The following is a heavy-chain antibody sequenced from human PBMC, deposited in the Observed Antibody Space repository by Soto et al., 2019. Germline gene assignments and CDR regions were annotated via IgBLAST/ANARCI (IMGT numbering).Heavy chain of an antibody. J-gene: IGHJ4*02. CDR1: GFTFSSYW. CDR2: INSDGSST. V-gene: IGHV3-74*01. Sequence: GGSLRLSCAASGFTFSSYWMHWVRQAPGKGLVWVSRINSDGSSTSYADSVKGRFTISRDNAKKTLYLQMNSLRAEDTAVYYCETNGDCWSGYHPWLFDYWGQGTLVTVSS. CDR3: ETNGDCWSGYHPWLFDY. D-gene: IGHD3-3*01.